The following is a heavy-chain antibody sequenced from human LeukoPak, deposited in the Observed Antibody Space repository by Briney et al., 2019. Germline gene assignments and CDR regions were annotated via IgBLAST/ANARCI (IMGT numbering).Heavy chain of an antibody. Sequence: SLRLSCAASGFTFDDYAMHWVRQAPGKGLEWVSGISWNSGSIGYADSVKGRFTISRDNAKNSLYLQMNSLRAEDTALYYCAKDLSLYYDSSGYNLDAFDIWGQGTMVTVSS. CDR3: AKDLSLYYDSSGYNLDAFDI. J-gene: IGHJ3*02. CDR2: ISWNSGSI. D-gene: IGHD3-22*01. V-gene: IGHV3-9*01. CDR1: GFTFDDYA.